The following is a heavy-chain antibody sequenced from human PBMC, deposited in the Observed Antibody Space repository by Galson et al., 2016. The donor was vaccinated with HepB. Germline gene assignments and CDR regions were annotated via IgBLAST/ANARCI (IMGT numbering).Heavy chain of an antibody. CDR1: GFTFSSYW. V-gene: IGHV3-74*01. CDR3: ARRMATITACDY. J-gene: IGHJ4*02. D-gene: IGHD5-24*01. Sequence: SLRPSCAASGFTFSSYWMHWVRQAPGKGLVWVSRINSDGSSTSYADSVKGRFTIPRDNAKNTLYLQMNSLRAEDTAVSYCARRMATITACDYWGQGTLVTVSS. CDR2: INSDGSST.